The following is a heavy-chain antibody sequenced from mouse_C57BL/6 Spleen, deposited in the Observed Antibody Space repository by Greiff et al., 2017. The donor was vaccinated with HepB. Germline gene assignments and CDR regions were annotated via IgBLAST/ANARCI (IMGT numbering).Heavy chain of an antibody. D-gene: IGHD2-4*01. CDR1: GFTFSDYG. J-gene: IGHJ3*01. CDR3: ARRDYYDYDGFAY. V-gene: IGHV5-17*01. CDR2: ISSGSSTI. Sequence: EVQLQESGGGLVKPGGSLKLSCAASGFTFSDYGMHWVRQAPEKGLEWVAYISSGSSTIYYADTVKGRFTISRDNAKNTLFLQMTSLRSEDTAMYYCARRDYYDYDGFAYWGQGTLVTVSA.